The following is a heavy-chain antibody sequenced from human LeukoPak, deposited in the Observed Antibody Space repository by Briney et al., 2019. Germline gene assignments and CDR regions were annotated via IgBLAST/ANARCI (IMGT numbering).Heavy chain of an antibody. J-gene: IGHJ4*02. CDR3: ARDRSLYYDSSGYYYDAAYYFDY. D-gene: IGHD3-22*01. CDR2: INPNSGGT. CDR1: GYTFTGYY. V-gene: IGHV1-2*02. Sequence: VASVKISCKASGYTFTGYYMHWVRQAPGQGLEWMGWINPNSGGTNYAQKFQGRVTMTRDTSISTAYMELSRLRSDDTAVYYCARDRSLYYDSSGYYYDAAYYFDYWGQGTLVTVSS.